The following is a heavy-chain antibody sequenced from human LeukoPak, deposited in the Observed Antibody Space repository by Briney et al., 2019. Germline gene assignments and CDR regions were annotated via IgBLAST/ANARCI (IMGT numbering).Heavy chain of an antibody. Sequence: GGSLRLSCAASGFPFCTHALGWGRPAPGEGLEWGSAISGNGGTTYFADSVKGRFTISRDNSKNTLYLQMNSLRAEDTALYYCAKDTVVVTAEWDYWGQGTLVTVSS. CDR2: ISGNGGTT. J-gene: IGHJ4*02. D-gene: IGHD2-21*02. CDR3: AKDTVVVTAEWDY. CDR1: GFPFCTHA. V-gene: IGHV3-23*01.